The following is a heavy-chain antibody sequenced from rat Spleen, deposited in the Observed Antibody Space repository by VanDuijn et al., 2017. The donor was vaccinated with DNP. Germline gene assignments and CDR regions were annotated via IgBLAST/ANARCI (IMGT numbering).Heavy chain of an antibody. CDR1: GFSLTSNS. D-gene: IGHD1-12*02. V-gene: IGHV2-1*01. CDR3: TRSIYYYDGPHVMDA. Sequence: QVQLKESGPGLVQPSQTLSLTCTVSGFSLTSNSVSWVRQPPGKGLEWMGAIWSGGSTDYNSALKSRLSISRDTSKSQVFLKMNSLQTEVTAIYFCTRSIYYYDGPHVMDAWGQGASVTVSS. CDR2: IWSGGST. J-gene: IGHJ4*01.